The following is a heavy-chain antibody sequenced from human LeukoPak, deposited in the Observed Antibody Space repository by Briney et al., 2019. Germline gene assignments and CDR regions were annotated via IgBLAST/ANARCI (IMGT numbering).Heavy chain of an antibody. V-gene: IGHV4-59*08. CDR1: VGSFSSYY. CDR3: SRYGSGSYSFSFDV. D-gene: IGHD3-10*01. J-gene: IGHJ6*02. CDR2: IYYSGST. Sequence: PSETLSLTCTVSVGSFSSYYWRWIRQPPGKGLEWIGYIYYSGSTNYNPSLKSRVTISVDTSKNQFSLKLSSVTAADTAVYYCSRYGSGSYSFSFDVWGQGTTVTVSS.